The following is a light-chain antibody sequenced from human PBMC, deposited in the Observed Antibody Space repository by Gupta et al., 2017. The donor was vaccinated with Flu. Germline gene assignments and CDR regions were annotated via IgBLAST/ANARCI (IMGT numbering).Light chain of an antibody. V-gene: IGKV3-20*01. Sequence: IVFTQSPGSLSLSPGERATLSCRASQSVSSSYLAWYQPKPGQAPRLLIYGASSRATGIPDRFSGSGSGTDFTLTISRLEPEDFAVYYCQQYGSSPTFGQGTKVEIK. J-gene: IGKJ1*01. CDR1: QSVSSSY. CDR3: QQYGSSPT. CDR2: GAS.